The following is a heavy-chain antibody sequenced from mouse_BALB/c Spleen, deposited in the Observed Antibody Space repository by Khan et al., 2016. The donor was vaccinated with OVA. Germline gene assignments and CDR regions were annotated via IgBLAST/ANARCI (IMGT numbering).Heavy chain of an antibody. J-gene: IGHJ3*01. CDR1: DYTFTNYW. D-gene: IGHD1-1*01. Sequence: VQLQQSGAELAKPGASVKMSCKASDYTFTNYWMHWVKQRPGQGLEWIGYINPSTDYTEYNQKFKDKATLTADKSSSTAYMQLSSLTSADSAVYYCVNHGSSSAWFTYWGQGTLVTVSA. CDR3: VNHGSSSAWFTY. V-gene: IGHV1-7*01. CDR2: INPSTDYT.